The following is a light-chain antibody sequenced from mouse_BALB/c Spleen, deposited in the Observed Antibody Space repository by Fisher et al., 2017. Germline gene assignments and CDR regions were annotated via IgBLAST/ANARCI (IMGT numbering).Light chain of an antibody. Sequence: IVLTQSPAIMSASPGEKVTMTCTASSSVSSSYLHWYQQKPGSSPKLWIYSTSNLASGVPARFSGSGSGTSYSLTISSMEGEDAATYYCQQFTSSPSTFGAGTKLELK. CDR1: SSVSSSY. CDR2: STS. CDR3: QQFTSSPST. V-gene: IGKV4-74*01. J-gene: IGKJ5*01.